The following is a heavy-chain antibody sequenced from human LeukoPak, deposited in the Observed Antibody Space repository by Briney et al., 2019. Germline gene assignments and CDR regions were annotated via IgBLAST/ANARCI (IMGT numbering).Heavy chain of an antibody. V-gene: IGHV3-48*02. J-gene: IGHJ4*02. CDR1: GFTFSDYR. CDR2: ISTSSSTI. Sequence: GGSLRLSCAASGFTFSDYRMNWVRQAPGKGLEWVSQISTSSSTIYYAGSVKGRFTISRNNARNSLYLQMDSLRDEDTAVYYCAREEYGKHFFDYWGQGTLVTISS. CDR3: AREEYGKHFFDY. D-gene: IGHD2/OR15-2a*01.